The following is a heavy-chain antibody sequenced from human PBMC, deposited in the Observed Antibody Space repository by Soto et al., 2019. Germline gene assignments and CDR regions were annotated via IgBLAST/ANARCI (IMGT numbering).Heavy chain of an antibody. CDR3: AKDSRYCTNGVCYTIGPFDL. J-gene: IGHJ2*01. CDR2: ISGSGGST. CDR1: GFTFSSYA. Sequence: PGGSLRLSCAASGFTFSSYAMSWVRQAPGKGLEWVSAISGSGGSTYYADSVKGRFTISRDNSKNTLYLQMNSLRAEDTAVYYCAKDSRYCTNGVCYTIGPFDLWGRGTPVTVSS. D-gene: IGHD2-8*01. V-gene: IGHV3-23*01.